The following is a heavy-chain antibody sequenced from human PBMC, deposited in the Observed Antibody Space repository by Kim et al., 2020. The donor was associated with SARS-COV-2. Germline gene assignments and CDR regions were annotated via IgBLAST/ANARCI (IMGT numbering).Heavy chain of an antibody. CDR3: APREVRMGAAVD. CDR1: GFTFSSYG. V-gene: IGHV3-30*03. Sequence: GGSLRLSCAASGFTFSSYGMHWVRQAPGKGLEWVAVISYDGSNKYYTDSVKGRFTISRDNSKNTLYLQMNSLRAEDTAVYYCAPREVRMGAAVDWGQGTLVTVSS. D-gene: IGHD6-13*01. CDR2: ISYDGSNK. J-gene: IGHJ4*02.